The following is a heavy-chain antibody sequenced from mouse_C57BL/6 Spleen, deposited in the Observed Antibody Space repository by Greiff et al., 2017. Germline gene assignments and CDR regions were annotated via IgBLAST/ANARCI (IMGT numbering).Heavy chain of an antibody. V-gene: IGHV1-22*01. CDR2: INPNNGGT. D-gene: IGHD2-4*01. J-gene: IGHJ3*01. CDR3: AGSGDYDEFAY. CDR1: GYTFTDYH. Sequence: VQLQQSGPELVKPGASVKMSCKASGYTFTDYHMHWVKQSPGKSLEWIGYINPNNGGTSYNQKFKGKATLTVNKSSSTAYMERRSLTSEESAVYYCAGSGDYDEFAYWGQGTLVTVSA.